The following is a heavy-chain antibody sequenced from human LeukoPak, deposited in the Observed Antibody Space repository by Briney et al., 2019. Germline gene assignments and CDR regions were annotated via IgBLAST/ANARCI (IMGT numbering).Heavy chain of an antibody. CDR3: ARDSTRTFDF. J-gene: IGHJ4*02. CDR1: GFTFSSYA. CDR2: ISGSGGST. Sequence: PGGSLRLSCAASGFTFSSYAMSRVRQAPGKGLEWVSAISGSGGSTYYADSVKGRFTISRDNSKNTLYLQMNSLRAEDTGVYYCARDSTRTFDFWGQGTLVTVSS. V-gene: IGHV3-23*01. D-gene: IGHD3/OR15-3a*01.